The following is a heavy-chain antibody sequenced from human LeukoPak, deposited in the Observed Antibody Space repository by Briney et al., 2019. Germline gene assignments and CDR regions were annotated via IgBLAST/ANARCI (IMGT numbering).Heavy chain of an antibody. D-gene: IGHD5-12*01. CDR3: TPAGIVDIVATMRGLFDS. Sequence: GGSLRLSCAASGFTFSNAWMSWVRQAPGKGLEWVGRIKSKTDGGTTAYAAPVKGRFTISRDDSKNTLYLQMNSLKTEDTAVYYCTPAGIVDIVATMRGLFDSWGLGNLFTASS. V-gene: IGHV3-15*01. CDR1: GFTFSNAW. CDR2: IKSKTDGGTT. J-gene: IGHJ4*02.